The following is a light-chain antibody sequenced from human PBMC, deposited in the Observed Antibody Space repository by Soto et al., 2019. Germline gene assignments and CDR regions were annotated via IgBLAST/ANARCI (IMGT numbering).Light chain of an antibody. V-gene: IGLV1-44*01. Sequence: SVLTQPPSASGTPGQRVTVSCSGSSSNIASNTVNWYQQLPGTAPKLLIYSNDQRPSGVPDRFSASKSGTSASLAISGLQSQDEAHYYCASWDESLDGHVFGTGTKVTV. CDR3: ASWDESLDGHV. CDR1: SSNIASNT. J-gene: IGLJ1*01. CDR2: SND.